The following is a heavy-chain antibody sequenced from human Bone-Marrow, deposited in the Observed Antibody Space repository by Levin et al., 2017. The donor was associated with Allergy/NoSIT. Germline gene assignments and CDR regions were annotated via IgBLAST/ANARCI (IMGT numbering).Heavy chain of an antibody. CDR3: ARWGNVTHFDY. CDR1: GGSFSGYY. V-gene: IGHV4-34*01. CDR2: INHSGST. J-gene: IGHJ4*02. D-gene: IGHD3-16*01. Sequence: SETLSLTCAVYGGSFSGYYWSWIRQPPGKGLEWIGEINHSGSTNYNPSLKSRVTISVDTSKNQFSLKLSSVTAADTAVYYCARWGNVTHFDYWGQGTLVTVSS.